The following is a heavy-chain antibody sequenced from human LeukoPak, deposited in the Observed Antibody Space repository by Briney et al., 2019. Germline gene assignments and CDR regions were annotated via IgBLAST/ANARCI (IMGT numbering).Heavy chain of an antibody. V-gene: IGHV1-8*01. Sequence: ASVTVSCKASGYTFNNHDINWVRQATGRGREWMGWVRPNSGNTVYAQKVKGRVIMTMDPSMSTAYMELSSLLSEDTAVYYCARGGPDDNYDDFDYWGQGTLVTVAS. CDR2: VRPNSGNT. CDR3: ARGGPDDNYDDFDY. D-gene: IGHD4-11*01. J-gene: IGHJ4*02. CDR1: GYTFNNHD.